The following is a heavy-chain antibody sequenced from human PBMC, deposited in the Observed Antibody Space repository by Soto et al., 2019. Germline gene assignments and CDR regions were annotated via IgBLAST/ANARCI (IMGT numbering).Heavy chain of an antibody. J-gene: IGHJ4*02. CDR3: AKVPAHGLQLSLRYFHX. D-gene: IGHD3-16*02. CDR2: MSGIGYST. CDR1: GFIFISYA. V-gene: IGHV3-23*01. Sequence: VGSLRLSFASSGFIFISYAVSWVRQAPGKGLEWVSAMSGIGYSTYYADAVKGRLTISRDNYKNTLYLELSSLRGEDTAVYYCAKVPAHGLQLSLRYFHXWGQATQVTVSX.